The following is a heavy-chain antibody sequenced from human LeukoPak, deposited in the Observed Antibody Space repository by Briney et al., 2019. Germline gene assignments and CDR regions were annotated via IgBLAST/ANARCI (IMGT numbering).Heavy chain of an antibody. J-gene: IGHJ4*02. V-gene: IGHV4-59*01. CDR2: IYYSGST. CDR3: ARVYYDSSGYQYYFDY. CDR1: GGSISSYY. Sequence: PSETLSLTCTVSGGSISSYYWSWIRQPPGKGLEWIGYIYYSGSTNYNPSLKSRVTISVDTSKNQFSLKLSSVTAADTAVYYCARVYYDSSGYQYYFDYWGQGTLVTVSS. D-gene: IGHD3-22*01.